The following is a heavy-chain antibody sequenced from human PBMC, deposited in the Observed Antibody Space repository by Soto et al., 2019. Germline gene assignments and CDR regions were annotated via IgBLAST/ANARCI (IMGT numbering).Heavy chain of an antibody. CDR1: GFTVSTYE. CDR3: ARGLMQAVPAYYFYAMDV. J-gene: IGHJ6*02. CDR2: ISSGGGTK. D-gene: IGHD2-21*01. V-gene: IGHV3-48*03. Sequence: PGGSLRLSCSASGFTVSTYEMNWVRQAPGKGLEWVAYISSGGGTKYYADAVQGRFTISRDNAKNSLYLQLYGLGVEDTGVYYCARGLMQAVPAYYFYAMDVWGQGTTVTVSS.